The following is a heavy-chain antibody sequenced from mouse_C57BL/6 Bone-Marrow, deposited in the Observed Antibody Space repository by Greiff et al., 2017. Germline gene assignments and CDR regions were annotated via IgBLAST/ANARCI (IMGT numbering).Heavy chain of an antibody. CDR3: ARHEDYDATSPYYAMDY. CDR2: ISNGGGST. CDR1: GFTFSDYY. D-gene: IGHD2-4*01. Sequence: EVKVVESGGGLVQPGGSLKLSCAASGFTFSDYYMYWVRQTPEKRLEWVAYISNGGGSTYYPDTVKGRFTISRDNAKNTLYLQMSRLKSEDTAMYYCARHEDYDATSPYYAMDYWGQGTSVTVSS. J-gene: IGHJ4*01. V-gene: IGHV5-12*01.